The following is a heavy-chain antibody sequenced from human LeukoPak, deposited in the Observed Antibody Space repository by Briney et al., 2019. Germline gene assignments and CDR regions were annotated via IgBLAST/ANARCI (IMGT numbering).Heavy chain of an antibody. CDR3: ARAGLAYCGGDCSGLDY. D-gene: IGHD2-21*02. V-gene: IGHV3-9*01. J-gene: IGHJ4*02. Sequence: PGGSLRLSCAASGFTFDDYAMHWVRQAPGKGLEWVSGISWNSGSIGYADSVKGRFTISRDNSKNTLYLQMNSLRAEDTAVYYCARAGLAYCGGDCSGLDYWGQGTLVIVSS. CDR1: GFTFDDYA. CDR2: ISWNSGSI.